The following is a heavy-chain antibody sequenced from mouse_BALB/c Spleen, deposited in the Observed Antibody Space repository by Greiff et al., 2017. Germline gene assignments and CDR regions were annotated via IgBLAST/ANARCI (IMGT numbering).Heavy chain of an antibody. V-gene: IGHV5-12-2*01. D-gene: IGHD3-2*01. CDR1: GFTFSSYT. Sequence: EVKLMESGGGLVQPGGSLKLSCAASGFTFSSYTMSWVRQTPEKRLEWVAYISNGGGSTYYPDTVKGRFTISRDNAKNTLYLQMSSLKSEDTAMYYCAKTARATSWFAYWGQGTLVTVSA. CDR2: ISNGGGST. J-gene: IGHJ3*01. CDR3: AKTARATSWFAY.